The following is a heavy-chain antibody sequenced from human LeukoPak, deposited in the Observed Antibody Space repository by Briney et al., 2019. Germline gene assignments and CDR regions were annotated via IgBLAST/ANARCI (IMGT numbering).Heavy chain of an antibody. D-gene: IGHD3-9*01. CDR1: GFTFSSYA. V-gene: IGHV3-30*04. J-gene: IGHJ4*02. CDR2: ISYDGSNK. CDR3: ARDEIDYDILFPGY. Sequence: GRSLRLSCAASGFTFSSYAMHWVRQAPGKGLEWVAVISYDGSNKYYADSVKGRFTISRDNSKNMLYLQMNSLRAEDTAVYYCARDEIDYDILFPGYWGQGTLVTVSS.